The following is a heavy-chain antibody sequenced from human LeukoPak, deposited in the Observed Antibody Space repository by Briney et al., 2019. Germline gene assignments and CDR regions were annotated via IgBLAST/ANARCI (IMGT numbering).Heavy chain of an antibody. CDR1: GYTLTELS. V-gene: IGHV1-24*01. CDR3: ATSIADIEYLQH. Sequence: ASVKVSCKVSGYTLTELSMHWVRQAPGKGLEWMGGFDPEDGETTYAQKFQGRVTMTEDTSTDTAYMELSSLRSEDTAVYYCATSIADIEYLQHWGQGTLVTVSS. CDR2: FDPEDGET. J-gene: IGHJ1*01. D-gene: IGHD6-6*01.